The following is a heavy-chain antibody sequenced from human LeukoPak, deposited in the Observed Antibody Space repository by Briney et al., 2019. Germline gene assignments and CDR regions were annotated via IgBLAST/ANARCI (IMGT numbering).Heavy chain of an antibody. V-gene: IGHV4-61*02. CDR2: IYTSGST. CDR1: GGSISSGSYY. CDR3: ARDHSKYYDFWSGYFTWFDP. D-gene: IGHD3-3*01. Sequence: KPSETLSLTCTVSGGSISSGSYYWSWIRQPAGKGLEWIGRIYTSGSTNYNPSLKSRVTISVDTSKNQFSLKLSSVTAADTAVYYCARDHSKYYDFWSGYFTWFDPWGQGTLVTVSS. J-gene: IGHJ5*02.